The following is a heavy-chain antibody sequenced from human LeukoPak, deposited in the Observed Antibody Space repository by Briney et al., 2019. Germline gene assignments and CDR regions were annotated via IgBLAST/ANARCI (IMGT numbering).Heavy chain of an antibody. J-gene: IGHJ4*02. V-gene: IGHV3-23*01. D-gene: IGHD3-22*01. CDR2: ISGSGGST. CDR3: AKGSDYDSSGYYQYYFDY. Sequence: GGSLRLSCAASGFTFSSYAMSWVRQAPGKGLEWVSAISGSGGSTYYADSVKGRFTISRDNSKNTLYLQMNSLRAEDTAVYYCAKGSDYDSSGYYQYYFDYWGQGTLVTVSS. CDR1: GFTFSSYA.